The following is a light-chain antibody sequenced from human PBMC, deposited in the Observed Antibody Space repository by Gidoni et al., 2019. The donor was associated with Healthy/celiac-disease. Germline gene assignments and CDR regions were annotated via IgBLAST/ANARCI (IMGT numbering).Light chain of an antibody. CDR1: QSLLHSNGYNY. Sequence: DIVMTPSPLSLPVTPGEPASISCRSSQSLLHSNGYNYLDWYLQKPGKPPQLLIYLGSNRAAGVPDRFSGSGSGTDFTLKISRVEAEDVGVYYCMQALQTPPTFXQXTKVEIK. CDR2: LGS. V-gene: IGKV2-28*01. CDR3: MQALQTPPT. J-gene: IGKJ1*01.